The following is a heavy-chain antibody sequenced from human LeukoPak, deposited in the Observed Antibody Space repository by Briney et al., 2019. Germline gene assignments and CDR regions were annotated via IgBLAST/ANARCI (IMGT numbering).Heavy chain of an antibody. J-gene: IGHJ4*02. Sequence: GGSLRLSCAASGFTVSSNYMSWVRQAPGKGLEWVSVIYSGDSTYSADSVKGRFTISRDNSKNTLYLQMSSLRAEDTAVYYCARDTAMGGFDYWGQGTLVTVSS. D-gene: IGHD5-18*01. V-gene: IGHV3-66*01. CDR2: IYSGDST. CDR3: ARDTAMGGFDY. CDR1: GFTVSSNY.